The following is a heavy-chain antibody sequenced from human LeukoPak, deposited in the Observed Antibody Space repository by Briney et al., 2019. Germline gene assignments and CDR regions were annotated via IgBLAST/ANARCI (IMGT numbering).Heavy chain of an antibody. J-gene: IGHJ6*03. Sequence: ASVKVSCKASGYTFTSFDINWVRQAPGQGLEWMGIINPSGGSTSYAQKFQGRVTMTRDMSTSTVYMELSSLRSEDTAVYYCAKDRAMDVWGKGTTVTVSS. V-gene: IGHV1-46*01. CDR2: INPSGGST. CDR1: GYTFTSFD. D-gene: IGHD5-18*01. CDR3: AKDRAMDV.